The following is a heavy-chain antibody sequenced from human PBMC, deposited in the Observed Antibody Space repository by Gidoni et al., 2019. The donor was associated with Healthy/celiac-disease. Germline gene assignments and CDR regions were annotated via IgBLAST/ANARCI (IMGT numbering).Heavy chain of an antibody. CDR3: ARESDYYDSSGTDY. V-gene: IGHV3-21*01. CDR1: GCTCTSYS. J-gene: IGHJ4*02. D-gene: IGHD3-22*01. CDR2: ISSSSSYI. Sequence: EVQLVASGGRLVTPGWSVRLSCAASGCTCTSYSMNWVRPAPGKELEWVSSISSSSSYIYYADTVKGRFTISRDNAKNSLYLKMNSLRAEDTAVYYCARESDYYDSSGTDYWGQGTLVTVSS.